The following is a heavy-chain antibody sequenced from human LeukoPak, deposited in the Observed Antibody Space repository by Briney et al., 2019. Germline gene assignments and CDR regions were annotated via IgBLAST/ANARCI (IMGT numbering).Heavy chain of an antibody. D-gene: IGHD3-3*01. CDR1: GGSISSSSYY. J-gene: IGHJ4*02. CDR3: AKAYYDFWSGPALYYFDY. Sequence: PSETLSLTCTVSGGSISSSSYYWGWIRQPPGKGLEWIGSIYYSGSTYYNPSLKSRVTISVDTSKNQFSLKLSSVTAADTAVYYCAKAYYDFWSGPALYYFDYWGQGTLVTVSS. V-gene: IGHV4-39*01. CDR2: IYYSGST.